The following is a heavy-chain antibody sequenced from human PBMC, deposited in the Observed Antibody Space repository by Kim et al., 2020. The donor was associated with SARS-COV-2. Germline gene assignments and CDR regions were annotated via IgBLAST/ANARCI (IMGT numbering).Heavy chain of an antibody. V-gene: IGHV1-18*04. Sequence: ASVKVSCKASGYTFTSYGISWVRQAPGQGLEWMGWISAYNGNTNYAQKLQGRVTMTTDTSTSTAYMELRSLRSDDTAVYYCARGPYYDILTGYYYYGMDVWGQGTTVTVSS. D-gene: IGHD3-9*01. CDR1: GYTFTSYG. CDR2: ISAYNGNT. J-gene: IGHJ6*02. CDR3: ARGPYYDILTGYYYYGMDV.